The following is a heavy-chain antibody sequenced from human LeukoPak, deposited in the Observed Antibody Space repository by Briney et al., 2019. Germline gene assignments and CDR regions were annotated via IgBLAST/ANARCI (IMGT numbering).Heavy chain of an antibody. J-gene: IGHJ4*02. CDR3: ARDLRVLDY. CDR2: IIPILGIA. D-gene: IGHD3-10*01. CDR1: GGTLSSYA. V-gene: IGHV1-69*04. Sequence: ASVKVSCKASGGTLSSYAISWVRQAPGQGLEWMGRIIPILGIANYAQKFQGRVTITADKSTSTAYMELSSLRSEDTAVYYCARDLRVLDYWGQGTLVTVSS.